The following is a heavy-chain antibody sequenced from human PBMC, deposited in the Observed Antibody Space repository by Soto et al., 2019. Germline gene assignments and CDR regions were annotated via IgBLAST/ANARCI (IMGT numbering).Heavy chain of an antibody. D-gene: IGHD2-2*01. CDR2: ISAYNGNT. Sequence: QVQLVQSGAEVKKPGASVKVSCKASGYTFTSYGISWVRQAPGQGLEWMGWISAYNGNTNYAQKLQGRVTMTTDTSTSTAYRELRSLRSDDTAVYYCARVSGYCISTSCYVGYDFWSGPRTWFDPWGQGTLVTVSS. CDR3: ARVSGYCISTSCYVGYDFWSGPRTWFDP. CDR1: GYTFTSYG. J-gene: IGHJ5*02. V-gene: IGHV1-18*01.